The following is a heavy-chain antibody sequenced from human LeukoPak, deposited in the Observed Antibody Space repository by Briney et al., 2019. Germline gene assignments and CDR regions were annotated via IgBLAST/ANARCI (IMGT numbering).Heavy chain of an antibody. Sequence: GGSLRLSCAAPGFTVSSNYMSWVRQAPGKGLEWVSVIYSGGSTYYADSVKGRFTISRDNSKNTLYLQMNSLRAEDTAVYYCASGDYYDSSGYYDAFDIWGQGTMVTVSS. CDR3: ASGDYYDSSGYYDAFDI. D-gene: IGHD3-22*01. V-gene: IGHV3-66*02. CDR1: GFTVSSNY. CDR2: IYSGGST. J-gene: IGHJ3*02.